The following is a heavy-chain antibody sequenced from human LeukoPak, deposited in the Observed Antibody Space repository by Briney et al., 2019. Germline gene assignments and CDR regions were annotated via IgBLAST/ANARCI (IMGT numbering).Heavy chain of an antibody. CDR3: ATREGYCSSTSCQYYFDY. CDR2: IYPGDSDT. CDR1: GYSFTSYW. D-gene: IGHD2-2*01. Sequence: GESLKISCKGPGYSFTSYWIGWVRQMPGKGLEWMGIIYPGDSDTRYSPSFQGQVTISADKSISTAYLQWSSLKASDTAMYYCATREGYCSSTSCQYYFDYWGQGTLVTVSS. J-gene: IGHJ4*02. V-gene: IGHV5-51*01.